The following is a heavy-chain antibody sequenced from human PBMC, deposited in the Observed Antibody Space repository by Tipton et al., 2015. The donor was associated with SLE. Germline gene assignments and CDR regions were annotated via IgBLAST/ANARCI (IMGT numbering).Heavy chain of an antibody. CDR1: GFAFSWYG. V-gene: IGHV3-21*01. D-gene: IGHD3-10*01. Sequence: SLRLSCAASGFAFSWYGMHWVRQAPGKGLEWVSSISSSSSYIYYADSVEGRLTTSRDNSKNTLYLEMNSLRPDDTAVYYCARDATTPDYYGSGNYRFNWFDSWGQGTLVTVSS. CDR3: ARDATTPDYYGSGNYRFNWFDS. CDR2: ISSSSSYI. J-gene: IGHJ5*01.